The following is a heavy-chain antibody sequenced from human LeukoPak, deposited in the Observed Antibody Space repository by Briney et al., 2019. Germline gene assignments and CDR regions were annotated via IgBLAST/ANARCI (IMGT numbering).Heavy chain of an antibody. CDR2: INTNTGNP. CDR1: GYTFTGNG. V-gene: IGHV7-4-1*02. Sequence: GASVKVSCKASGYTFTGNGITWVRQAPGQGLEWMGWINTNTGNPTYAQGFTGRSVFSLDTSVSTAYLQISSLKAEDTAVYYCARARYRAIAAAGTRNWFDPWGQGTLVTVSS. J-gene: IGHJ5*02. D-gene: IGHD6-13*01. CDR3: ARARYRAIAAAGTRNWFDP.